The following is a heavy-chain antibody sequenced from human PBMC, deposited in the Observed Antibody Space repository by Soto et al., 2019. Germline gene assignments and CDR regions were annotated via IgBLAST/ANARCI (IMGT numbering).Heavy chain of an antibody. J-gene: IGHJ6*02. CDR2: ISDSGGST. CDR1: GFTFSSYA. CDR3: AKDSPKWALSVLDHDGMDV. V-gene: IGHV3-23*01. Sequence: EVQLLESGGGLVQPGGSLRLSCAASGFTFSSYAINWVRQAPGKGLEWVSTISDSGGSTYYADSVKGRFTISRDNSKNTLDLQMHSLRAEDTAVYYCAKDSPKWALSVLDHDGMDVGGQGTTVTVSS. D-gene: IGHD1-26*01.